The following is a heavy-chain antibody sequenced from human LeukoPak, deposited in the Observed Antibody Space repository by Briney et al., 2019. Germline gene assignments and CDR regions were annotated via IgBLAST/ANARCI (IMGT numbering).Heavy chain of an antibody. V-gene: IGHV3-21*01. CDR2: ISSSSSYI. CDR3: ARDSYYDSSGYPSRRYYYYMDV. Sequence: PGGSLRLSCAASGFTFSSYSMNRVRQAPGKGLEWVSSISSSSSYIYYADSVKGRFTISRDNAKNSLYLQMNSLRAEDTAVYYCARDSYYDSSGYPSRRYYYYMDVWGKGTTVTVSS. CDR1: GFTFSSYS. D-gene: IGHD3-22*01. J-gene: IGHJ6*03.